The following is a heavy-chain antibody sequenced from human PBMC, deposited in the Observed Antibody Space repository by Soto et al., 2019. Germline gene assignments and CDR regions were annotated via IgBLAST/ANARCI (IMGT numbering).Heavy chain of an antibody. D-gene: IGHD3-10*01. CDR3: ASDYYGSGSRLNAMDV. CDR2: ISGSGSTM. V-gene: IGHV3-48*03. J-gene: IGHJ6*02. Sequence: PGGSLRLSCAASGFRFSDYEMIWVRQAPGKGLEWVSYISGSGSTMFYADSVKGRFTISRDNARNSLYLQMDSLRVDDTAVYYCASDYYGSGSRLNAMDVWGQGTTVTVSS. CDR1: GFRFSDYE.